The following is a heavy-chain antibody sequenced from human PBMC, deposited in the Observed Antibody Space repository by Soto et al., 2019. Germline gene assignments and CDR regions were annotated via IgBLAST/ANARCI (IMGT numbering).Heavy chain of an antibody. CDR2: ITSSSGTI. D-gene: IGHD2-21*02. CDR3: ARRGGADGLVLDY. J-gene: IGHJ4*02. Sequence: EVQLVESGGGLVQPGGSLRLSCAASGFAFSSYSMNWVRQAPGKGLEWISYITSSSGTIYYADSVKGRFTVSRDNAKNSLSLQMNNLRDEDTGVYYCARRGGADGLVLDYWGQGILVTVSS. V-gene: IGHV3-48*02. CDR1: GFAFSSYS.